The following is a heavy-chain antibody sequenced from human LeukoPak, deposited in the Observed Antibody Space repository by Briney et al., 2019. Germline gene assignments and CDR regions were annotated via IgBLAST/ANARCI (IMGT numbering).Heavy chain of an antibody. J-gene: IGHJ4*02. CDR3: AKRFRPGDFLTGFLGY. CDR2: ISGSGGST. V-gene: IGHV3-23*01. D-gene: IGHD3-9*01. Sequence: GGSLRLSCAVSGITLSNYGMTWVRQAPGKGLEWVAGISGSGGSTYYADSVQGRFIISRDNSKNTLYLQMNSLRAEDTAVYYCAKRFRPGDFLTGFLGYWGQGTLVTVSS. CDR1: GITLSNYG.